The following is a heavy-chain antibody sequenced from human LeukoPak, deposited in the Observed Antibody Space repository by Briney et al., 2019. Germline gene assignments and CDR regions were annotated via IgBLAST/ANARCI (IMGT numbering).Heavy chain of an antibody. CDR1: GFTFGNFW. V-gene: IGHV3-23*01. J-gene: IGHJ4*02. CDR3: VKDRYCPEVTCFGGGFEY. Sequence: GSLILSCAASGFTFGNFWMSWVRQAPGKGLEWVSGISGRGDSADYADSVKGRFTISRDNSKNTLYLRLNSLRVEDTATYYCVKDRYCPEVTCFGGGFEYWGQGTLVVVSS. D-gene: IGHD2-8*02. CDR2: ISGRGDSA.